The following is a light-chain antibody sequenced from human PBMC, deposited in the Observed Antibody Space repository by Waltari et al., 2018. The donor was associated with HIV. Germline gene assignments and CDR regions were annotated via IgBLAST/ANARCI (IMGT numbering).Light chain of an antibody. J-gene: IGKJ3*01. CDR1: QSLLYRSSSY. CDR2: WAS. V-gene: IGKV4-1*01. Sequence: VLTQSPKHMPVSMGGRAALNCKASQSLLYRSSSYLAWYQQKLQQPPLLLIFWASTRESGVPDRFAGSGSGRNVTLTISSLQPEDVAVYYCQQYFSSPLTFVPGTKVGI. CDR3: QQYFSSPLT.